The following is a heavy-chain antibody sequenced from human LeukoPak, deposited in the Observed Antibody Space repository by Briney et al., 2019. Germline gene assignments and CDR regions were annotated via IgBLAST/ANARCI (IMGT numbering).Heavy chain of an antibody. CDR1: GYSFTSYW. J-gene: IGHJ4*02. D-gene: IGHD1-26*01. Sequence: PGEPLKISCKGSGYSFTSYWIGWVRQMPGKGLEWMGIIYPGDSDTRYSTAFQGQVTISADKSISTAYLQGSSLKASDTAMYYCARPPYAGSYDYWGQGTLVTVSS. V-gene: IGHV5-51*01. CDR2: IYPGDSDT. CDR3: ARPPYAGSYDY.